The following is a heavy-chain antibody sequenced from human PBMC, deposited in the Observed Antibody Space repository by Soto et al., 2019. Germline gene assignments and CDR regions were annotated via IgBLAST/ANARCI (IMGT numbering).Heavy chain of an antibody. CDR3: AAEPYYDFWSGYYGIVY. V-gene: IGHV1-58*01. CDR2: IVVGSGNT. J-gene: IGHJ4*02. Sequence: QMQLVQSGPEVKKPGTSVKVSCKASGFTFTSSAVQWVRQARGQRLEWIGWIVVGSGNTNYAQKFQERVTITRDMSTSTAYMELSSLRSEDTAVYYCAAEPYYDFWSGYYGIVYWGQGTPVTVSS. CDR1: GFTFTSSA. D-gene: IGHD3-3*01.